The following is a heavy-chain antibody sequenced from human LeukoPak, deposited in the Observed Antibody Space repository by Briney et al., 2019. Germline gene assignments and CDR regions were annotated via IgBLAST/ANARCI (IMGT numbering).Heavy chain of an antibody. J-gene: IGHJ4*02. V-gene: IGHV3-53*01. CDR3: ARVDGDYQGEGPDY. D-gene: IGHD4-17*01. CDR2: IYSGGST. CDR1: GFTVSSNY. Sequence: GGSLRLSCAASGFTVSSNYMSWVRQAPGKGLEWVSVIYSGGSTYYADSVKGRFTISRDNSKNTLYLQMNSLRAEDTAVYYCARVDGDYQGEGPDYWGQGTLVTVSS.